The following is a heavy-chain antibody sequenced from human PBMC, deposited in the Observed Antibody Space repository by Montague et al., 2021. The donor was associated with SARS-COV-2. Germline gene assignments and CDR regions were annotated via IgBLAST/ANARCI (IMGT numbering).Heavy chain of an antibody. CDR1: GGSFDSDNFF. CDR3: ARPGSVSGWFYFDD. V-gene: IGHV4-39*02. CDR2: LSSSGST. Sequence: SETLSLTCSVSGGSFDSDNFFWGWIRQSPGKGLEWIGSLSSSGSTYYNPSLRSRVTIPMDTSKNHFSLKVNSVTATDTAVYFCARPGSVSGWFYFDDWGQGTLVSVSS. D-gene: IGHD6-19*01. J-gene: IGHJ4*02.